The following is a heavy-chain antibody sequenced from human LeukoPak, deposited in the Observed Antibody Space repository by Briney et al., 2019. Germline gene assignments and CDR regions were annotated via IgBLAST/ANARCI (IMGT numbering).Heavy chain of an antibody. CDR2: INHSGST. J-gene: IGHJ4*02. D-gene: IGHD2-2*01. CDR3: ARAYCSSTSCYDGYFDY. V-gene: IGHV4-34*01. Sequence: PSETLSLTCAVYGGSFSGYYWSWIRQPPGKGLEWIGEINHSGSTNYNPSLKSRVTISVDTSKNQFSLKLSSVTAADTAVYYCARAYCSSTSCYDGYFDYWGQGTLVNVSS. CDR1: GGSFSGYY.